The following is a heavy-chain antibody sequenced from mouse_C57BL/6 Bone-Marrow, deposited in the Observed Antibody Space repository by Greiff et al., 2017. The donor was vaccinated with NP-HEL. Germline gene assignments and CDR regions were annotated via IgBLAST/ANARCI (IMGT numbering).Heavy chain of an antibody. J-gene: IGHJ2*01. CDR3: ARQGLRLFDY. CDR2: ISSGGSYT. CDR1: GFTFSSYG. Sequence: EVMLVESGGDLVKPGGSLKLSCAASGFTFSSYGMSWVRQTPDKRLEWVATISSGGSYTYYPDSVKGRFTLSRDNAKNTLYLQMSSLKSEDTAMYYCARQGLRLFDYWGQGTTLTVSS. D-gene: IGHD2-4*01. V-gene: IGHV5-6*02.